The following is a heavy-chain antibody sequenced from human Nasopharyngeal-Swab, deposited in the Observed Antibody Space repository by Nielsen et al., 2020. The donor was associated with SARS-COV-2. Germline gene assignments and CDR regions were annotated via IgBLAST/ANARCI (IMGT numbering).Heavy chain of an antibody. CDR3: ARDAPAHYGAFY. CDR2: IAHNASNE. D-gene: IGHD4-17*01. Sequence: GESLKISCAASGFTFSSFGMHWVRQAPGKGLEWVAFIAHNASNEYYGDSVKGRFSISRDSSMNTLYLQMDRLRGEDTAVYYCARDAPAHYGAFYWGRGTLVTVSS. J-gene: IGHJ4*02. V-gene: IGHV3-30*03. CDR1: GFTFSSFG.